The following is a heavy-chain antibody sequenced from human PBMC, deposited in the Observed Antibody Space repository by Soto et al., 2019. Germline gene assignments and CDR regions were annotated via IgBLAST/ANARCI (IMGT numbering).Heavy chain of an antibody. V-gene: IGHV1-46*01. CDR3: AREGCSSTSCYPPYYYYGMDV. Sequence: ASLKVSCKASGYTFTSYYMHWVQQAPGQGLEWMGIINPSGGSTSYAQKFQGRVTMTRDTSTSTVYMELSSLRSEDTAVYYCAREGCSSTSCYPPYYYYGMDVWGQGXTVTVPS. CDR1: GYTFTSYY. CDR2: INPSGGST. D-gene: IGHD2-2*01. J-gene: IGHJ6*02.